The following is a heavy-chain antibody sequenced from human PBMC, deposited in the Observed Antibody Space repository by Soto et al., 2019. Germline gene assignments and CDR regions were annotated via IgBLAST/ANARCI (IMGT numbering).Heavy chain of an antibody. CDR1: GFTFSAFW. V-gene: IGHV3-74*01. D-gene: IGHD2-15*01. CDR3: ARGDMATIWPLAY. J-gene: IGHJ4*02. Sequence: EVQLVESGGGLVQPGGSLRLYCAASGFTFSAFWIHWVRSAPGERLVCVSRINSDGNTTNYEDSVTGRFIITSDNAENTLDVQMNSLRVEDTAVYYCARGDMATIWPLAYWGQGALVTVSS. CDR2: INSDGNTT.